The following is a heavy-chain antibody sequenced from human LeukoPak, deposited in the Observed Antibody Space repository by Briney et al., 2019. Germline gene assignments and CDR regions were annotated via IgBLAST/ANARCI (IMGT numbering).Heavy chain of an antibody. CDR2: MNPISGNT. CDR1: GYTFTNYG. Sequence: ASVKVSCKASGYTFTNYGINWVRQAPGQGLEWMGWMNPISGNTGYAKKFQGRVTMTRNTSISTAYMELSSLRSEDTAVYYCASRSGSGSQYFDYWGQGTLVTVSS. V-gene: IGHV1-8*02. CDR3: ASRSGSGSQYFDY. J-gene: IGHJ4*02. D-gene: IGHD3-10*01.